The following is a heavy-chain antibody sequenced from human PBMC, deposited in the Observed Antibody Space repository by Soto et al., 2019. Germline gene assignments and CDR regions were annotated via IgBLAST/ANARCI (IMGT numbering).Heavy chain of an antibody. CDR1: DDSIGGDGCH. D-gene: IGHD1-26*01. J-gene: IGHJ2*01. CDR3: ARWEYADVNLTHWYFDL. Sequence: SETLPLPCTFSDDSIGGDGCHLVLIRQPPGKGLEWIGSIYYSGSTFYNPSLKSRVTVSIDTSKNQFSLKLSSVTAADTAVYYCARWEYADVNLTHWYFDLWGRGSLVTVSS. CDR2: IYYSGST. V-gene: IGHV4-39*01.